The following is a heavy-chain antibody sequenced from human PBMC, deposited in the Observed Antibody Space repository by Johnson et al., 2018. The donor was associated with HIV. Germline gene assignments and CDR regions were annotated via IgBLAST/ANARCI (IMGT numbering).Heavy chain of an antibody. CDR2: IKSKTDGGTT. D-gene: IGHD1-26*01. J-gene: IGHJ3*02. Sequence: VQLVESGGGVVRPGGSLRLSCAASGFTFSDACLNWVRQAPGKGLEWVGRIKSKTDGGTTDYAAPVKGRFTISRDDSKNTLYLQMNSLRVEDTAVYYCAREGAWEVRPGAFDIWGQGTMVTVSS. CDR3: AREGAWEVRPGAFDI. V-gene: IGHV3-15*01. CDR1: GFTFSDAC.